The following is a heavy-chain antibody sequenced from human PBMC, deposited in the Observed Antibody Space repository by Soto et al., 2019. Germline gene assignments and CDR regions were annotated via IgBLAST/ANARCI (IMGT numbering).Heavy chain of an antibody. D-gene: IGHD3-10*01. CDR2: ISAYNGNT. J-gene: IGHJ3*02. V-gene: IGHV1-18*01. Sequence: QVQLVQSGAEVKKPGASVKVSCKASGYTFTSYGISWVRQAPGQGLEWMGWISAYNGNTNYAQKLQGRVTMTTDTSTSTAYMELRSLRSDDTAVYYCAGDEDGCTMVRGGAFDIWGQGTMVTVSS. CDR1: GYTFTSYG. CDR3: AGDEDGCTMVRGGAFDI.